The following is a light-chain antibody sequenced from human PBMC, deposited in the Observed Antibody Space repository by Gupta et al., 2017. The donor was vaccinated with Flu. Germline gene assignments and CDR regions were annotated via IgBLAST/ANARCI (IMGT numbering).Light chain of an antibody. J-gene: IGLJ3*02. CDR2: KTN. Sequence: TITLTCGFTSGSVSTNHYPSWYQQTPGQAPLMLFYKTNSHSFGVPDRFAGSILGKKDVITITGDQADDEAYYYCAPHMGNGVWVFGGGTKLTVL. CDR3: APHMGNGVWV. CDR1: SGSVSTNHY. V-gene: IGLV8-61*01.